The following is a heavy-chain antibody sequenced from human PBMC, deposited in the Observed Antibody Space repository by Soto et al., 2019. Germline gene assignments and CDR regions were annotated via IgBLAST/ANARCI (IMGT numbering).Heavy chain of an antibody. D-gene: IGHD6-6*01. Sequence: EVQLVESGGGLVQPGGSLKLSCAASGFTFSGSAMYWVRQASGKGLEWVGRIRSKGHNYATEYAASVKGRFTISRDDSKNTAYLQMNSLQTEDTAMYYCTRDLFSYEYSGILWFDPWGQGTLVTVSS. J-gene: IGHJ5*02. CDR3: TRDLFSYEYSGILWFDP. CDR1: GFTFSGSA. V-gene: IGHV3-73*02. CDR2: IRSKGHNYAT.